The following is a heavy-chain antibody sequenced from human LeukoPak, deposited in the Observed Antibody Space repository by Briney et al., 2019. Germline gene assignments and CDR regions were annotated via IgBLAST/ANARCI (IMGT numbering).Heavy chain of an antibody. CDR2: IIPIFGTA. CDR1: GGTFSSYA. Sequence: ASVKVSCKASGGTFSSYATSWVRQAPGQGLEWMGGIIPIFGTANYAQKFQGRVTITTDESTSTAYMELSSLRSEDTAVYYCASSVVPAAIREYNWFDPWGQGTLVTVSS. J-gene: IGHJ5*02. CDR3: ASSVVPAAIREYNWFDP. D-gene: IGHD2-2*02. V-gene: IGHV1-69*05.